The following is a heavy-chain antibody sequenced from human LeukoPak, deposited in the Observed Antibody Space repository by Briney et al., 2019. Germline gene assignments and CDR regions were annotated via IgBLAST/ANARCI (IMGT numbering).Heavy chain of an antibody. J-gene: IGHJ4*02. D-gene: IGHD2-2*01. CDR1: GGSISSYY. Sequence: SETLSVTCTVSGGSISSYYWSWIRQPPGKGLEWIGYIYYSGSTNYNPSLKSRVTISVATSKNQSSLKLSSVTAADTAVYYCARLYCSSTSCYGVDGGGFDYWGQGTLVTVSS. CDR3: ARLYCSSTSCYGVDGGGFDY. V-gene: IGHV4-59*08. CDR2: IYYSGST.